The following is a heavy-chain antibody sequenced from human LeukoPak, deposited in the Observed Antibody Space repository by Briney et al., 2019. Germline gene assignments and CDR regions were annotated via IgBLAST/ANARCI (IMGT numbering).Heavy chain of an antibody. V-gene: IGHV4-39*01. CDR3: ARHKDYYYSYMDV. Sequence: SETLSLTCIVSGGSLSTSSYYWGWIRQPPGKGLEWIGTIYYSGSTYYNPSLTSRVTISVDTSKNQFSLKLSSVTAADTAVYYCARHKDYYYSYMDVWGKGTTVTISS. CDR1: GGSLSTSSYY. CDR2: IYYSGST. J-gene: IGHJ6*03.